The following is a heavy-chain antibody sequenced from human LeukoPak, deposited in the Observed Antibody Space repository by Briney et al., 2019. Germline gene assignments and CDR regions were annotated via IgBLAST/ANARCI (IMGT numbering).Heavy chain of an antibody. CDR2: IKSDGST. D-gene: IGHD3-22*01. CDR1: GFTFCSYW. Sequence: GGSLRLSCAASGFTFCSYWMHWVRQAPGKGLVSVSRIKSDGSTNYADSVKGRFTISRDNAKNTLSLQMNSLRAEDTGVYYCARAPSEIGGYYPEYFRHWGQGTLVTVSS. J-gene: IGHJ1*01. CDR3: ARAPSEIGGYYPEYFRH. V-gene: IGHV3-74*01.